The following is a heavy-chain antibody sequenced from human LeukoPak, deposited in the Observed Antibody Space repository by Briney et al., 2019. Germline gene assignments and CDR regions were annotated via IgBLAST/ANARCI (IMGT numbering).Heavy chain of an antibody. J-gene: IGHJ4*02. CDR1: GYTFTSYD. Sequence: ASVKVSCKASGYTFTSYDINWVRQATGQGLEWMGWMNPNSDNTGYAQKFQGRVTMTRNTSISTAYMELSSLRSEDTAVYYCARAPYYYDSSGDSGSIDYWGQGTLVTVSS. D-gene: IGHD3-22*01. CDR3: ARAPYYYDSSGDSGSIDY. V-gene: IGHV1-8*01. CDR2: MNPNSDNT.